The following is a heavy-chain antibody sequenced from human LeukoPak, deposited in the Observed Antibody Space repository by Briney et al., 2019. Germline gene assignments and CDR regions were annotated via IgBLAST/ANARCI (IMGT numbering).Heavy chain of an antibody. CDR3: ARVNLSYYYYYMDV. D-gene: IGHD3-9*01. CDR1: GGSISSHY. J-gene: IGHJ6*03. Sequence: PSETLSLTCTVSGGSISSHYWSWIRQPPGKGLEWIGYIYYSGSTNYNPSLKSRVTISVDTSKNQFSLKLSSVTAADTAVYYCARVNLSYYYYYMDVWGKGTTVTVSS. CDR2: IYYSGST. V-gene: IGHV4-59*11.